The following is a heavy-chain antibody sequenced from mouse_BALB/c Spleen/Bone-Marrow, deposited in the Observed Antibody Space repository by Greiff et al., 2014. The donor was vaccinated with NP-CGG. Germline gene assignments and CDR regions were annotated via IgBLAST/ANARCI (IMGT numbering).Heavy chain of an antibody. V-gene: IGHV7-3*02. CDR1: GFTFTDYY. J-gene: IGHJ1*01. Sequence: EVQLVESGGGLVQPGGSLRFSCATSGFTFTDYYMSWVRQPPGKALEWLGFIRNKANGYTTEYSASVKGRFTISRDNSQSILYLQMNTLRAEDSATYYCARDISWYLDVWGAGTTVTVSS. CDR2: IRNKANGYTT. CDR3: ARDISWYLDV.